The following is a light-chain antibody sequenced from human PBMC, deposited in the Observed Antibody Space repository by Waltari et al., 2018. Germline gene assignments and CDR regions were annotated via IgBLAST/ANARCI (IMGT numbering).Light chain of an antibody. Sequence: SSELTQDPAVSVALGQTVRITCQGDSLRSYYASWYQQKPGQAPLLVSYAKDIRPSGIPDRFSGSRSGNTASLTITGAQAEDEADYYCNSRDTSGHHVLFGGGTKVTVL. CDR1: SLRSYY. CDR2: AKD. CDR3: NSRDTSGHHVL. V-gene: IGLV3-19*01. J-gene: IGLJ2*01.